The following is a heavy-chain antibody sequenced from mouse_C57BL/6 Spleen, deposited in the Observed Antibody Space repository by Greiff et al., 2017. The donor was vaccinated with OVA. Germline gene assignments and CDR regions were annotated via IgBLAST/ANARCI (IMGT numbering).Heavy chain of an antibody. J-gene: IGHJ2*01. CDR3: ARNLYYGNSYYFDY. Sequence: VQRVESGPGLVAPSQSLSITCTVSGFSLTSYAISWVRQPPGKGLEWLGVIWTGGGTNYNSAIKSRLSISKDNSKSQVFLKMNSLQTEDTARYYCARNLYYGNSYYFDYWGQGTTLTVSS. CDR1: GFSLTSYA. V-gene: IGHV2-9-1*01. D-gene: IGHD2-1*01. CDR2: IWTGGGT.